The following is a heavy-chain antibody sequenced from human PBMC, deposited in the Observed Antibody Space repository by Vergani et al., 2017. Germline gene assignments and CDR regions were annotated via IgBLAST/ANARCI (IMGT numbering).Heavy chain of an antibody. V-gene: IGHV1-69*02. Sequence: QVQLVQSGAEVKKPGSSVKVSCKASGGTFSSYTISWVRQAPGQGLEWMGRIIPILGIANYAQKFQGRVTITADKSTSTAYMELSSLRSEDTAVYYCARSLNHYYYDSSGYYPVDYYYGMDVWGQGTTVTVSS. CDR2: IIPILGIA. J-gene: IGHJ6*02. D-gene: IGHD3-22*01. CDR1: GGTFSSYT. CDR3: ARSLNHYYYDSSGYYPVDYYYGMDV.